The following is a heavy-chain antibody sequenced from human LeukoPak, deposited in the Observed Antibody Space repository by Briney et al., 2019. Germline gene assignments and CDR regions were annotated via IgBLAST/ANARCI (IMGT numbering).Heavy chain of an antibody. J-gene: IGHJ6*02. D-gene: IGHD3-10*01. CDR3: ARDRNRKKIMVRGYEDYGMDA. CDR1: GGSISSGSYY. Sequence: SETLSLTCTVSGGSISSGSYYWSWIRQPAGKGLEWIGRIYTSGSTNYNPSLKSRVTISVDTSKNQFSLKLTSVTAADTAVYYCARDRNRKKIMVRGYEDYGMDAWGQGTTVTVS. CDR2: IYTSGST. V-gene: IGHV4-61*02.